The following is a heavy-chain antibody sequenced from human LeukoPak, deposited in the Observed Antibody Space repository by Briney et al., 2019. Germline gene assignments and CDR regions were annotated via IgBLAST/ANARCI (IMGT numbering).Heavy chain of an antibody. V-gene: IGHV3-23*01. D-gene: IGHD3-3*01. CDR3: AKGAPDYDFWSGYRNTYYYYGMDV. CDR1: GFTFSSYA. J-gene: IGHJ6*02. CDR2: ISGSGGST. Sequence: PGGSLRLSCAASGFTFSSYAMSWVRQAPGKGLEWVSAISGSGGSTYYADSLKGRFTISRDNSKNTLYLQMNSLRAEDTAVYYCAKGAPDYDFWSGYRNTYYYYGMDVWGQGTTVTVSS.